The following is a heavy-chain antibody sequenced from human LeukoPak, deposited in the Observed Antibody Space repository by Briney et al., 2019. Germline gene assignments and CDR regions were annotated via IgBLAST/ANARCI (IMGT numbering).Heavy chain of an antibody. CDR1: GYTFTGYY. D-gene: IGHD1-26*01. CDR2: INPNSGGT. J-gene: IGHJ4*02. V-gene: IGHV1-2*06. Sequence: ASVKVSCKASGYTFTGYYMHWVRQATGQGLEWMGRINPNSGGTNYAQKFQGRVTMTRDTSITTAYMELSRLRSDDTAVYSCATEGCELREDFDYWGQGTLVTVSS. CDR3: ATEGCELREDFDY.